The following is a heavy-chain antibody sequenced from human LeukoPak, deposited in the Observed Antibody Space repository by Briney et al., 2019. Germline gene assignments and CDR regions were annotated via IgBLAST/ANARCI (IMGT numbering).Heavy chain of an antibody. V-gene: IGHV4-59*11. J-gene: IGHJ6*03. CDR3: ARGRVSSSSWSSTYYYYFYMDV. D-gene: IGHD6-13*01. CDR2: INHTGST. CDR1: GDSISIHY. Sequence: SENLSLTCGVAGDSISIHYWSWLRQPPGKGLEWIGYINHTGSTNYNPSLNSRVTISRDTSKNHFSLELSSVTAADTAVYFCARGRVSSSSWSSTYYYYFYMDVWGKGTTVTVSS.